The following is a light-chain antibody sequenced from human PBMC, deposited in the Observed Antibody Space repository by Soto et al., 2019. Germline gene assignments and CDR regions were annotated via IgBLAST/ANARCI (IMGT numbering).Light chain of an antibody. J-gene: IGLJ3*02. V-gene: IGLV2-23*02. Sequence: QSALTQPASVSGSPGQSITISCTGTSSDVGSYNLVSWYQQHPGKAPKPMIYEVSKRPSGVSNRFSGSKSGNTASLTISGLQAEDEADYYCCSYAGSSRVFGGGTKVTVL. CDR1: SSDVGSYNL. CDR3: CSYAGSSRV. CDR2: EVS.